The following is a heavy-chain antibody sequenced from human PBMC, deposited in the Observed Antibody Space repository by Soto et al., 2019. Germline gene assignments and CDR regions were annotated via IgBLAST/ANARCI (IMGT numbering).Heavy chain of an antibody. V-gene: IGHV4-4*02. CDR2: IYHSGST. CDR3: ARDPTIYGEYKNTDY. D-gene: IGHD4-17*01. J-gene: IGHJ4*02. Sequence: QVQLQESGPGLVKPSGTLSLTCAVSGGSISSSNWWSWVRQPPGKGLEWIGEIYHSGSTNYNPSLKSRVTTTVDKSKNQFSLKLSSVTAADTAVYYCARDPTIYGEYKNTDYWGQGTLVTVSS. CDR1: GGSISSSNW.